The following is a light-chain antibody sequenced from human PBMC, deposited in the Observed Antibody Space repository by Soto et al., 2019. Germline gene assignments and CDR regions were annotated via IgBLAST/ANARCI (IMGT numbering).Light chain of an antibody. CDR1: QSLRGL. Sequence: EIVSTPTPGTLSLSPGERANVSCMASQSLRGLLAWYQQKPGQAPRLLIYDAYNRATGIPPRFSGSVSGTDFTLTISSLEPEDSAVYYCQQRHMWPITFGQGTRLEI. CDR3: QQRHMWPIT. CDR2: DAY. J-gene: IGKJ5*01. V-gene: IGKV3-11*01.